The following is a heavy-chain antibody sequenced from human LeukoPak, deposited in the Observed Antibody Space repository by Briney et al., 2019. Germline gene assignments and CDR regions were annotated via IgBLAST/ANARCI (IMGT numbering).Heavy chain of an antibody. D-gene: IGHD1-1*01. CDR1: DDSITIYY. CDR3: ARGQNDFDP. V-gene: IGHV4-59*12. Sequence: SETLSLTCTVSDDSITIYYWSWIRQPPGKGLEWIGYIDHTGITNYNPSLNSRVTISRDTSKNHFSLELSSVTAADTAVYYCARGQNDFDPWGQGTLVTVSS. CDR2: IDHTGIT. J-gene: IGHJ5*02.